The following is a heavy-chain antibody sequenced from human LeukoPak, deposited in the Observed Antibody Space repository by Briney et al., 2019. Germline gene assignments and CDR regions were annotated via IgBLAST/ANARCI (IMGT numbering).Heavy chain of an antibody. V-gene: IGHV4-4*02. CDR1: GFTFSSYNM. Sequence: PGGSLRLSCAASGFTFSSYNMNWVRQPPGKGLEWIGEIYHSGSTNYNPSLKSRVTISVDKSKNQFSLKLSSVTAADTAVYYCARVGITIFGVVNYYYYMDVWGKGTTVTVSS. CDR3: ARVGITIFGVVNYYYYMDV. J-gene: IGHJ6*03. CDR2: IYHSGST. D-gene: IGHD3-3*01.